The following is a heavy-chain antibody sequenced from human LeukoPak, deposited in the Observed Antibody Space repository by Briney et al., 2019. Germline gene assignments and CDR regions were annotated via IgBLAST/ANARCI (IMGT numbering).Heavy chain of an antibody. D-gene: IGHD6-6*01. V-gene: IGHV3-11*04. CDR2: ISSSGSTI. CDR1: GFTFSDYY. CDR3: ARGYSRSSKTYYFDY. J-gene: IGHJ4*02. Sequence: GGSLRLSCAASGFTFSDYYMSWIRQTPGKGLEWVSYISSSGSTIYYADSVKGRFTISRDNAKNSPYLQMNSLRAEDTAVYYCARGYSRSSKTYYFDYWGPGTLVTVSS.